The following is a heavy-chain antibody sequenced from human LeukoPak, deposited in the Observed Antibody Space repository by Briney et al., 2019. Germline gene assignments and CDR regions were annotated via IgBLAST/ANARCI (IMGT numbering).Heavy chain of an antibody. CDR2: IFLGDSDT. J-gene: IGHJ4*02. Sequence: GESLKISCKGSGYIFSTYWIGWVRQMPGKALEWMGIIFLGDSDTRYSQSFQGQVTISADKSITTAYLQWSSLKASDTAMYYCARSDGYNADYWGQGTLVTVSS. V-gene: IGHV5-51*01. CDR3: ARSDGYNADY. CDR1: GYIFSTYW. D-gene: IGHD5-24*01.